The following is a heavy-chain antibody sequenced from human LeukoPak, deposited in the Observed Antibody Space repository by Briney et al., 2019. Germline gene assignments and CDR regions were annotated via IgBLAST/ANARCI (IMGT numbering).Heavy chain of an antibody. CDR2: IFHSGSV. J-gene: IGHJ3*02. D-gene: IGHD2-2*01. V-gene: IGHV4-38-2*02. CDR1: AYSISSGYF. Sequence: PSETLSLTCTVSAYSISSGYFWGWIRQPPGKGPEWIGSIFHSGSVYYNPSLQSRVTISVDTSTNRFSLKLTSVTAADTALYYCAREGGYCSSTSCSKRGAFDIWGQGTMVTVSS. CDR3: AREGGYCSSTSCSKRGAFDI.